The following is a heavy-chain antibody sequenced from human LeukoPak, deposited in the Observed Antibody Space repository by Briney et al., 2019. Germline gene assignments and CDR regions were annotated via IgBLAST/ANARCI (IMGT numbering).Heavy chain of an antibody. V-gene: IGHV4-39*01. J-gene: IGHJ6*02. CDR1: GGSISSSSYS. Sequence: PSETLSLTCTVSGGSISSSSYSWGWIRQPPGKGLEWIGSIYYSGSTYYNPSLKSRVTISVDTSKNQFSLKLSSVTAADTAVYYCAGTVLRYFDWLSNYYYGMDVWGQGTTVTVSS. CDR3: AGTVLRYFDWLSNYYYGMDV. D-gene: IGHD3-9*01. CDR2: IYYSGST.